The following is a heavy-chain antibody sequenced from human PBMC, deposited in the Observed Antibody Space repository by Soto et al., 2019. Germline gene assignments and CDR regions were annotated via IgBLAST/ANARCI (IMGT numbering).Heavy chain of an antibody. CDR3: AVVDSTGNWFDP. Sequence: SETLSFTCTVSGGSISSSDFYWGWLRQTPGKGLEFIGSMYYSGTTYYNPSLKSQVTISVDTSKNQFTLKLISVTAADTAVYYCAVVDSTGNWFDPWGEGALVTVSS. V-gene: IGHV4-39*01. CDR1: GGSISSSDFY. D-gene: IGHD6-25*01. J-gene: IGHJ5*02. CDR2: MYYSGTT.